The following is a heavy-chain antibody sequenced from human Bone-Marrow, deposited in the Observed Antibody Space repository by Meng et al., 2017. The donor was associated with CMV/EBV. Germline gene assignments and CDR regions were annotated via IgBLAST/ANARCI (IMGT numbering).Heavy chain of an antibody. D-gene: IGHD2-2*02. Sequence: SETLSLTCTVSGGSISSYYWSWIRQPPGKGLEWIGYIYYSGSTNYNPSLKSRVTISVDTSKNQFSLKLSSVTAADTAVYYCARDCSSTSCYTPRYGMVVWGPGPTVTVSS. CDR3: ARDCSSTSCYTPRYGMVV. CDR2: IYYSGST. J-gene: IGHJ6*02. V-gene: IGHV4-59*01. CDR1: GGSISSYY.